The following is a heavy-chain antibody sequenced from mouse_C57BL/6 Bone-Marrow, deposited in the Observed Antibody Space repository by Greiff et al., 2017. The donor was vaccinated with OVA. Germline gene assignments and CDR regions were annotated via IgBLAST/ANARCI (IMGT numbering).Heavy chain of an antibody. Sequence: VKLQESGAELARPGASVKLSCKASGYTFTSYGISWVKQRTGQGLEWIGEIYPRGGNTYYNEKFKGKVTLTADKSSSTAYMELRSLTSEDSAVYFCARLWAMDYWGQGTAVTVSS. CDR2: IYPRGGNT. J-gene: IGHJ4*01. V-gene: IGHV1-81*01. CDR1: GYTFTSYG. CDR3: ARLWAMDY.